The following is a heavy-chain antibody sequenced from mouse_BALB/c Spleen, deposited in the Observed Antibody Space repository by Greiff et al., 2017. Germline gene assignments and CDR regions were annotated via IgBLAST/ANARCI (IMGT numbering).Heavy chain of an antibody. J-gene: IGHJ3*01. CDR2: ISNGGGST. Sequence: EVKLQESGGGLVQPGGSLKLSCAASGFTFSSYTMSWVRQTPEKRLEWVAYISNGGGSTYYPDTVKGRFTISRDNAKNTLYLQMSSLKSEDTAMYYCARLRDGYTWFAYWGQGTLVTVSA. CDR3: ARLRDGYTWFAY. D-gene: IGHD2-3*01. CDR1: GFTFSSYT. V-gene: IGHV5-12-2*01.